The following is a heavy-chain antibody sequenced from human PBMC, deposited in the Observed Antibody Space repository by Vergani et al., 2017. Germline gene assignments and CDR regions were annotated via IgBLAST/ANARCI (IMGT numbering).Heavy chain of an antibody. D-gene: IGHD1-26*01. CDR3: ARAIVGATAFDY. CDR1: GGSISSYY. V-gene: IGHV4-59*01. CDR2: IYYSGST. J-gene: IGHJ4*02. Sequence: QVQLQESGPGLVKPSETLSLTCTVSGGSISSYYWSWIRQPPGKGLEWIGYIYYSGSTNYNPPLKSRVTISVDTSKNQFSLKLSSVPAADTAVYYCARAIVGATAFDYWGQGTLVTVSS.